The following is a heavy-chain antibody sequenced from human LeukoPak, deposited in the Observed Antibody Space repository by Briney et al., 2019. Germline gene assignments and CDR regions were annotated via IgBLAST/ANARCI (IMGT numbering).Heavy chain of an antibody. Sequence: GGSLRLSCAASGFTFSSYSMNWVRQAPGKGLEWVSSISSSSSYIYYADSVKGRFTISRDNSKNTLYLQMNSLRAEDTAVYYCAIDPRDYDYIWRDAFDIWGQGTMVTVSS. J-gene: IGHJ3*02. D-gene: IGHD3-16*01. CDR3: AIDPRDYDYIWRDAFDI. CDR1: GFTFSSYS. V-gene: IGHV3-21*04. CDR2: ISSSSSYI.